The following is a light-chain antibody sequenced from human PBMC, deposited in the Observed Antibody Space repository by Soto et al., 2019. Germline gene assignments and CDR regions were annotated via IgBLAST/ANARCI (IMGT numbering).Light chain of an antibody. CDR3: TSWTTSTTMI. CDR1: SSDIGAYNF. Sequence: HFALTQPASVSGSPGQSITISCTGTSSDIGAYNFVSWYQQHPGKAPKLMLYDVNIRPSGVSNRFSGSKSGNTASLTISGLQAEDEADYYCTSWTTSTTMIFGGGTKLTVL. V-gene: IGLV2-14*03. CDR2: DVN. J-gene: IGLJ2*01.